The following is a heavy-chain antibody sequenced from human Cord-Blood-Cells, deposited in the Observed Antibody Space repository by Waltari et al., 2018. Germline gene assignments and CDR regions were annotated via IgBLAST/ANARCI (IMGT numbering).Heavy chain of an antibody. CDR1: GGSFSGYY. D-gene: IGHD3-22*01. CDR2: INHSGST. CDR3: ARGPYDSSGYYFYY. V-gene: IGHV4-34*01. J-gene: IGHJ4*02. Sequence: QVQLQQWGAGLLKPSETLSLTCAVYGGSFSGYYWSWIRQPPGKGLEWIGEINHSGSTNYNPSLKGRVTISVDTSKNQFSLKLSSVTAADTAVYYCARGPYDSSGYYFYYWGQGTLVTVSS.